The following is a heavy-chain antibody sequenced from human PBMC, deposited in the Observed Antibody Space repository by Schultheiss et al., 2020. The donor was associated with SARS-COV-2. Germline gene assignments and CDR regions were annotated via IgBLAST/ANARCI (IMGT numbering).Heavy chain of an antibody. J-gene: IGHJ5*02. D-gene: IGHD1-26*01. CDR3: ARNEIVGATLGKFDP. V-gene: IGHV4-31*03. CDR2: IYYSGST. Sequence: SETLSLTCTVSGGSISSGGYYWSWIRQHPGKGLEWIGYIYYSGSTYYNPSLKSRVTISVDTSKNQFSLKLSSVTAADTAVYYCARNEIVGATLGKFDPWGQGTLVTVSS. CDR1: GGSISSGGYY.